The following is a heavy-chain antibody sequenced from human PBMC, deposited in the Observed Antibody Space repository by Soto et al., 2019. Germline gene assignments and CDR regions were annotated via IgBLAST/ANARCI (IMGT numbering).Heavy chain of an antibody. CDR3: ARKFYYGSGMVGTDY. D-gene: IGHD3-10*01. Sequence: QVQLVQSGAEVKKPGASVKVSCKASGYTFTSYAMHWVRQAPGQRLEWMGWINAGNGNTKYSQKFQGRVTITRDTSASTAYMELSSVRSEDTAVYYCARKFYYGSGMVGTDYSGQGPLVTVSS. CDR1: GYTFTSYA. CDR2: INAGNGNT. V-gene: IGHV1-3*01. J-gene: IGHJ4*02.